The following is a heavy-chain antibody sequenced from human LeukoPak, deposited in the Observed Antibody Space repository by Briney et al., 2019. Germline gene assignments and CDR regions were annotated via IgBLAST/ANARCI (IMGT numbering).Heavy chain of an antibody. CDR2: IYYSGST. V-gene: IGHV4-39*01. CDR1: GGSISSSSYY. D-gene: IGHD1-1*01. Sequence: PSETLSLTCTVSGGSISSSSYYWGWIRQPPGKGLEWIGSIYYSGSTYYNPSLKSRVTISVDTSKNQFSLKLSSVTAADTAVYYCARPTPSLAGTTSLAFDYWGQGTLVTVSS. J-gene: IGHJ4*02. CDR3: ARPTPSLAGTTSLAFDY.